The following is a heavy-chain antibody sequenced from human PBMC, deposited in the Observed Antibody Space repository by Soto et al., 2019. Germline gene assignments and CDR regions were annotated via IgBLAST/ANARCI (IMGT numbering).Heavy chain of an antibody. CDR3: ARSHKCSSISCYAFFDY. D-gene: IGHD2-2*01. V-gene: IGHV1-3*01. CDR1: GYTFTSYA. CDR2: INAGNGNT. Sequence: ASVKVSCKASGYTFTSYAMHWVRQAPGQRLEWMGWINAGNGNTKYSQKFQGRVTITRDTSASTAYMELSSLRSEDTAVYYCARSHKCSSISCYAFFDYWGQGTLVTVSS. J-gene: IGHJ4*02.